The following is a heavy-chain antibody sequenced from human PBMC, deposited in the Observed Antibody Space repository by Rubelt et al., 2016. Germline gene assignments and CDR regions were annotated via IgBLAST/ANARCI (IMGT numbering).Heavy chain of an antibody. D-gene: IGHD4-17*01. CDR2: ISGSGGSP. Sequence: QLVESGGGLVQPGGSLRLSCAASGFTFSSSAMSWVRQAPGKGLEWVSAISGSGGSPYYADSVKGRFTISRDNSKNTLYLQRNSLRAEDTAVYYCAKATVTTTNFDYWGQGTLVTVSS. CDR3: AKATVTTTNFDY. V-gene: IGHV3-23*04. CDR1: GFTFSSSA. J-gene: IGHJ4*02.